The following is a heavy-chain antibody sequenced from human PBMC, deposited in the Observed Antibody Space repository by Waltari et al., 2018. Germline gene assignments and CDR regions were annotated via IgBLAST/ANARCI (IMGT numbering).Heavy chain of an antibody. CDR3: ARASRFSGYTYGPFDY. J-gene: IGHJ4*02. Sequence: QLQLQESGPGLVKPSETLSLTCPVSGDSISSSGYYWGWLRQPPGKGLAWIGSISYSGSTYYTPSLKSRLTISVDTSKKQFSLKLSSVTAADTAVYYCARASRFSGYTYGPFDYWGQGTLVTVSS. V-gene: IGHV4-39*01. D-gene: IGHD5-18*01. CDR2: ISYSGST. CDR1: GDSISSSGYY.